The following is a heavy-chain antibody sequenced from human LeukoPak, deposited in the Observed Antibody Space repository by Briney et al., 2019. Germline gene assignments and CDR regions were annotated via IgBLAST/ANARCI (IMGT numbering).Heavy chain of an antibody. CDR2: ITSSGSSI. Sequence: GGSLRLSCAASGFTFSDYYMSWIRQAPGKGLEWVSYITSSGSSIYCADSVKGRFTISRDNAKNSLHLQMNSLRAEDTAVYYCARARYYDFWSGYYGMDVWGQGTTVTVSS. CDR3: ARARYYDFWSGYYGMDV. J-gene: IGHJ6*02. V-gene: IGHV3-11*01. CDR1: GFTFSDYY. D-gene: IGHD3-3*01.